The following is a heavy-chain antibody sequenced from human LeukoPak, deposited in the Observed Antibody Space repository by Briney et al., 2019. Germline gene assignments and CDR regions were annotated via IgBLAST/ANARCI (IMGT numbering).Heavy chain of an antibody. J-gene: IGHJ4*02. CDR1: GFTFSSYG. CDR2: ISYDGSNK. D-gene: IGHD5-18*01. V-gene: IGHV3-30*18. Sequence: GRSLRLSCAASGFTFSSYGMHWVRQAPGKGLEWVAVISYDGSNKYYADSVKGRFTISRDNSKNTLYLQMNSLRAEDTAVYYCAKGTLDTPIDYWGQGTLVTVSS. CDR3: AKGTLDTPIDY.